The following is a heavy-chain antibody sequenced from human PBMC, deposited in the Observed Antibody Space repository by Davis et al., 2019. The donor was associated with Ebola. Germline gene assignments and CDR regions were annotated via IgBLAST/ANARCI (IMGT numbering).Heavy chain of an antibody. CDR3: AREQNGFEI. CDR1: GFTFSRYD. CDR2: MAYDGVNK. J-gene: IGHJ3*02. V-gene: IGHV3-33*05. Sequence: GESLKISCAASGFTFSRYDMHWVRQPQGKGLEWVAGMAYDGVNKWYGDSVKGRFTISRDNSKNTLYLETNSLGLEDTAMYYCAREQNGFEIRGQGTMVMVSS.